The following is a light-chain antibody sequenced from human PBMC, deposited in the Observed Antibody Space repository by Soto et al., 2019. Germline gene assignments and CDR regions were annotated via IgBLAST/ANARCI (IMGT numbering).Light chain of an antibody. Sequence: QSVLTQPPSVSAAPGETVTISCSGSSSNIEKNSVSWHQQLPGAAPKLLIYDTNRRPSVIPDRFSGSKSGTSAALDITGLQTGDEADYYCGTWDSSLTSGVFGGGTQLTVL. CDR1: SSNIEKNS. CDR2: DTN. J-gene: IGLJ2*01. V-gene: IGLV1-51*01. CDR3: GTWDSSLTSGV.